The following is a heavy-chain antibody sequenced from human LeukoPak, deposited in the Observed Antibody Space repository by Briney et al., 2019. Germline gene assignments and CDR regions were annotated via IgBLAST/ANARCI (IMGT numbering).Heavy chain of an antibody. D-gene: IGHD6-19*01. Sequence: GGSLRLSCAASRFSFSIYWMNWVRQAPGKGLEWVTLISFDGSNRYYIDSVKGRFTISRDNSKDALYLQMNSLRPDDTATYYCARGNGLSSGWYEFDYWGQGILVTVSS. V-gene: IGHV3-30-3*01. J-gene: IGHJ4*02. CDR3: ARGNGLSSGWYEFDY. CDR1: RFSFSIYW. CDR2: ISFDGSNR.